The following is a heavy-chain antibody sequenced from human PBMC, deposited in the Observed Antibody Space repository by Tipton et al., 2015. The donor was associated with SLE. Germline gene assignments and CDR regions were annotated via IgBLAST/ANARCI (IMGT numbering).Heavy chain of an antibody. J-gene: IGHJ4*02. V-gene: IGHV4-39*07. CDR2: IFYSGST. CDR3: ATIQGYCAGGSCFRFDY. CDR1: GDSISSFSYY. Sequence: TLSLTCTVSGDSISSFSYYWGWSRQTPGKGLEWIGNIFYSGSTYYNPSLKSRVTMSVDTSKNQFSLKLSSVTAADTAVYYCATIQGYCAGGSCFRFDYWGQGSLVTVSP. D-gene: IGHD2-8*02.